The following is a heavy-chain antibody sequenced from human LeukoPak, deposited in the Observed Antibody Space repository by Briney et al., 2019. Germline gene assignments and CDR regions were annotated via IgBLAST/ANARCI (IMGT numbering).Heavy chain of an antibody. CDR1: GGSISSGSYY. J-gene: IGHJ4*02. Sequence: SETLSLTCTVSGGSISSGSYYWSWIRQPAGKGLEWIGRIYTSGSTNYNPSLKSRVTISVDTSKNQFSLRLSSVTAADTAVYYCARSYYYDSSGYLIGGYYFDYWDQGTLVTVSS. CDR2: IYTSGST. D-gene: IGHD3-22*01. V-gene: IGHV4-61*02. CDR3: ARSYYYDSSGYLIGGYYFDY.